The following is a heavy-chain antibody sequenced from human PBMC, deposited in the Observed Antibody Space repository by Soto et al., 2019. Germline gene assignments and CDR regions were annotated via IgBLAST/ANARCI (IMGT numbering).Heavy chain of an antibody. D-gene: IGHD5-12*01. CDR2: VSTNGGTS. V-gene: IGHV3-64D*06. CDR3: VKDRAPRDGYKTQPGS. CDR1: GFTFSIYA. J-gene: IGHJ5*02. Sequence: PGGSMRLSCSASGFTFSIYAMHWVRKAQGEGLEYVSAVSTNGGTSYYADSVKGRFTISRDNSRNTLYLQMNSLRPEDTAVYYCVKDRAPRDGYKTQPGSWGLGTRVTV.